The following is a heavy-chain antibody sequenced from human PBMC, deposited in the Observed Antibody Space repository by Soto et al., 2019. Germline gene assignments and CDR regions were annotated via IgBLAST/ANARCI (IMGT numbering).Heavy chain of an antibody. CDR3: ARWGALRPNGLVPLDP. D-gene: IGHD3-16*01. CDR2: IHVSGYT. V-gene: IGHV4-30-2*01. CDR1: GASITSGSYS. J-gene: IGHJ5*02. Sequence: QLQLQESGSGLVKPSQTLSLTCSISGASITSGSYSWSWVRQAPGKGLEWIGNIHVSGYTSFNPSLTGRVSMSVATSKNQFSLNLMSVTAADTAVYYCARWGALRPNGLVPLDPWGRGSLVTVSS.